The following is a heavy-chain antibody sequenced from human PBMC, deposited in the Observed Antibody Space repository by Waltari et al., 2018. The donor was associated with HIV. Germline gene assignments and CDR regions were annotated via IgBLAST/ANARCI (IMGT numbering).Heavy chain of an antibody. CDR2: IKPDSSEK. CDR1: GFSIGGYW. V-gene: IGHV3-7*01. J-gene: IGHJ5*01. CDR3: TRGGYWEPPDF. Sequence: QLVESGGDLVPPGGSLRLSCVVSGFSIGGYWMTWVRQAPGKGLEWVANIKPDSSEKHYVDSVKGRFTVSRDNARDSMSLHMDTLRVDDTAVYYCTRGGYWEPPDFWGHGTLVTVSS. D-gene: IGHD1-26*01.